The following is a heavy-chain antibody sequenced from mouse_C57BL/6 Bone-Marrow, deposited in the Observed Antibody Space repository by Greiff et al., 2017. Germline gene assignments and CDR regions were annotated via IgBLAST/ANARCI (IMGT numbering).Heavy chain of an antibody. D-gene: IGHD2-3*01. CDR1: GYTFTSYW. J-gene: IGHJ4*01. Sequence: QVQLQQPGAELVKPGASVKLSCKASGYTFTSYWMHWVKQRPGRGLEWIGRIDPNSGGTKYNEKFKRKATLTVDKPSSPAYMQLSSLTSEDSAVYYCALSRYDGYYDYAMDYWGQGTSVTVSS. CDR2: IDPNSGGT. V-gene: IGHV1-72*01. CDR3: ALSRYDGYYDYAMDY.